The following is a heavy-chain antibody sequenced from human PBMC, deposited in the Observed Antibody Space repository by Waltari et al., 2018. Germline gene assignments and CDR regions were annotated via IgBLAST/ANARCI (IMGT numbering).Heavy chain of an antibody. CDR3: VRSRDDAVNAFDI. Sequence: EVQLVESGGGLVQPGGSLRLSCAASGFAISSHWMHWVRQAPGKGLVWVSRISTDGRITNYADSVKGRFTISGDNAKNTLYLQMNSLRAEDTATFYCVRSRDDAVNAFDIWGQGTMVTVSS. CDR1: GFAISSHW. J-gene: IGHJ3*02. D-gene: IGHD4-17*01. CDR2: ISTDGRIT. V-gene: IGHV3-74*01.